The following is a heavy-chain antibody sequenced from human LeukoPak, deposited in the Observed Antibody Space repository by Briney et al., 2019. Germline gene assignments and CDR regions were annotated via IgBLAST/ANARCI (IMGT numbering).Heavy chain of an antibody. Sequence: PSETLSLTCTVSGGSVSSGSYYWSWIRQPPGKGLEWIGYIYYSGSTNYNPSLKGRVTISVDTSKNQFSLKLSSVTAADTAVYYCARGAGIAAAGTGVGTFDYWGQGTLVTVSS. V-gene: IGHV4-61*01. CDR2: IYYSGST. CDR3: ARGAGIAAAGTGVGTFDY. J-gene: IGHJ4*02. CDR1: GGSVSSGSYY. D-gene: IGHD6-13*01.